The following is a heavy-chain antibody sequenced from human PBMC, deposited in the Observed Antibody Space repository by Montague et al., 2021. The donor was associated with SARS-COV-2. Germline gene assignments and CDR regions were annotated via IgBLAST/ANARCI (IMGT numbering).Heavy chain of an antibody. CDR1: GASISGYY. D-gene: IGHD3-3*01. CDR3: GGTWVYFSPVDV. CDR2: IFVGAST. Sequence: SETLSLTCSVSGASISGYYWSWVRQAAGKRLEWIGRIFVGASTDYNPSLMSRVTISIDQSKNYFSLNLTSMTAADTAVYYCGGTWVYFSPVDVWGQGTTVIVSS. V-gene: IGHV4-4*07. J-gene: IGHJ6*02.